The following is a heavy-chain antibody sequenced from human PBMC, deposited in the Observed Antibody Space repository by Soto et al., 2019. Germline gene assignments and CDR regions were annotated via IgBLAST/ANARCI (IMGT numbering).Heavy chain of an antibody. Sequence: QVQLVQSGAEVRKPGASVKVSCKASGYTFTTYGITWVRQAPGQGLEWMGWISGYDGHTKYAQKFQGRIIMTTDTSTSTVYMDLRSLRSDDTAVYYCAREWEMPYYNYGLDVWGQGTTVTVSS. CDR3: AREWEMPYYNYGLDV. J-gene: IGHJ6*02. CDR2: ISGYDGHT. D-gene: IGHD1-26*01. CDR1: GYTFTTYG. V-gene: IGHV1-18*01.